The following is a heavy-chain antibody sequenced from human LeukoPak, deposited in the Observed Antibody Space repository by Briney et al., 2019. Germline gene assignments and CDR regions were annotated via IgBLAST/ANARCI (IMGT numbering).Heavy chain of an antibody. V-gene: IGHV3-23*01. Sequence: GGSLRLSCAGSGFTFSSYAMSWVRQAPGKGLEWVSAISDSGGTTWYANSLKGRFAISRDNSKNTLFLQMNSLRAEDTARYYCAKDYYDDSGSRYDFWGQGTLVTVSS. CDR3: AKDYYDDSGSRYDF. CDR2: ISDSGGTT. J-gene: IGHJ4*02. D-gene: IGHD3-22*01. CDR1: GFTFSSYA.